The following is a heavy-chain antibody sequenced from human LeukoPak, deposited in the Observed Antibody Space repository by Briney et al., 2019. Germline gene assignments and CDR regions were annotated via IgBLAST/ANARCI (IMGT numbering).Heavy chain of an antibody. CDR1: GFSFHTYG. CDR2: TSKDERSK. V-gene: IGHV3-30*18. CDR3: AKEDNTGWYFRGMDV. D-gene: IGHD6-19*01. J-gene: IGHJ6*02. Sequence: GGSLRLSCAASGFSFHTYGMHWVRQAPGKGLEWVAVTSKDERSKFYADSVKGRFTISRDNFKSILFLQTDSLRTEDTAVYYCAKEDNTGWYFRGMDVWGQGTTVTVSS.